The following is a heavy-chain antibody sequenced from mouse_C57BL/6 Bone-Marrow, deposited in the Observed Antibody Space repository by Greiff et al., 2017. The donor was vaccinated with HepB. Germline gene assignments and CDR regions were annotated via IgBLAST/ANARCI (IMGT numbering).Heavy chain of an antibody. CDR2: IYPGSGNT. CDR1: GYTFTDYY. D-gene: IGHD1-1*01. CDR3: ARPLYGSSYLYYAMDY. V-gene: IGHV1-76*01. J-gene: IGHJ4*01. Sequence: VQLQHSGAELVRPGASVKLSCKASGYTFTDYYINWVKQRPGQGLEWIARIYPGSGNTYYNEKFKGKATLTAEKSSSTAYMQLSSLTSEDSAVYFCARPLYGSSYLYYAMDYWGQGTSVTVSS.